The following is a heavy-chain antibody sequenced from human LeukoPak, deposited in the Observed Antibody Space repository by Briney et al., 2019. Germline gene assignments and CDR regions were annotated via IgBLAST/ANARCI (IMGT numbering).Heavy chain of an antibody. V-gene: IGHV3-7*01. CDR3: ARDFEISSG. J-gene: IGHJ4*02. CDR2: IKQDGINK. Sequence: GGSLRLSCAASGFTFSNYWMSWVRQAPGKGLEWVANIKQDGINKYYVDSVKGRFTISRDNAKNSLYLQMNSLRAEDTAVYYCARDFEISSGWGQGTLVTVSS. CDR1: GFTFSNYW. D-gene: IGHD6-19*01.